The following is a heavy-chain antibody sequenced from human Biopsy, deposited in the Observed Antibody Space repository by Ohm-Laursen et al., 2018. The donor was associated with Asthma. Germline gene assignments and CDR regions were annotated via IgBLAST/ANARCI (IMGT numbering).Heavy chain of an antibody. J-gene: IGHJ5*02. D-gene: IGHD3-9*01. CDR2: IYWDDYN. V-gene: IGHV2-5*02. CDR1: GFSLRTPGVG. CDR3: ALSQDSGFDDHSPSWFDP. Sequence: TQTLTLTCSFSGFSLRTPGVGVGWIRQSPGKALERLALIYWDDYNLFRPSLKRRLTITKDPSKNQVVLTMTKMDPVDSGTYYCALSQDSGFDDHSPSWFDPWGQGTQVTVSS.